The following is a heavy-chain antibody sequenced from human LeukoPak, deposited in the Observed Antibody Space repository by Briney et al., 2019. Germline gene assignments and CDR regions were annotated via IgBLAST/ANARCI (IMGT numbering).Heavy chain of an antibody. CDR2: IKQDGSEK. CDR1: GFAFNSYW. V-gene: IGHV3-7*03. J-gene: IGHJ4*02. Sequence: GGSLRLSCAASGFAFNSYWMTWVRQAPGKGLEWVANIKQDGSEKYYVDSVKGRFTISRDNAKNSLYLQMNSLRAEDTAVYYCVRAIRAAGSYWGQGTLVTVSS. CDR3: VRAIRAAGSY. D-gene: IGHD6-13*01.